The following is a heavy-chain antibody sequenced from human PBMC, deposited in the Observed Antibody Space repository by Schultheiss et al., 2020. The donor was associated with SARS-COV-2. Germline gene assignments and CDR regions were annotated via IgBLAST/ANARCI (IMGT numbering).Heavy chain of an antibody. CDR2: ISHSGST. CDR3: ARDGATVTNNWFDP. Sequence: SETLSLTCAVYGGSFSGYYWSWIRQPPGKGLEWIGEISHSGSTNYNPSLKSRVTMSVDTSKNKFSLKLSSVTAADTAVYYCARDGATVTNNWFDPWGQGTLVTVSS. CDR1: GGSFSGYY. V-gene: IGHV4-34*01. J-gene: IGHJ5*02. D-gene: IGHD4-17*01.